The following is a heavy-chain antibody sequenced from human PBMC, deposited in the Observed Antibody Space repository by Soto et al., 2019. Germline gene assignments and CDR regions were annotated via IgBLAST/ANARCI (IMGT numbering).Heavy chain of an antibody. CDR2: IYYSGST. J-gene: IGHJ4*02. V-gene: IGHV4-59*12. CDR1: GGSISSYY. CDR3: ARGGNYDILTGYPRPIDY. D-gene: IGHD3-9*01. Sequence: PSETLSLTCTVSGGSISSYYWSWIRQPPGKGLEWIGHIYYSGSTNYNPSLKSRVTISVDTSKSQFSLEPSSVTAADTAVYYCARGGNYDILTGYPRPIDYWGQGTLVTV.